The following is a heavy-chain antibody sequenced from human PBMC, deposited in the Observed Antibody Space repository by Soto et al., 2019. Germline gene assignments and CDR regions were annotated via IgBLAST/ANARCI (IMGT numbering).Heavy chain of an antibody. CDR3: ARVQPMTTVTTGFDY. D-gene: IGHD4-17*01. CDR1: GVSFSGYY. Sequence: SETLSLTCAVYGVSFSGYYWIWIRQPPGKGLEWIGEINHSGSTNYNPSLKSRVTISVDTSKNQFSLKLSSVTAADTAVYYCARVQPMTTVTTGFDYWGQGTLVTVSS. V-gene: IGHV4-34*01. J-gene: IGHJ4*02. CDR2: INHSGST.